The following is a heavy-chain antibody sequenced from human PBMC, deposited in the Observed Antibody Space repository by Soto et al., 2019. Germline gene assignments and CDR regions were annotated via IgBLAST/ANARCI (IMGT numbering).Heavy chain of an antibody. J-gene: IGHJ6*02. CDR1: GDSVSSNSAA. CDR3: ARDSCITIGQYYYYYGMDV. Sequence: SQTLSLTCAISGDSVSSNSAAWNWIRQSPSRGLEWLGRTYYRSKWYNDYAVSVKSRITINPDTSKNQFSLQLNSVTPEDTAVYYCARDSCITIGQYYYYYGMDVWGQGTTVTVSS. D-gene: IGHD3-3*01. CDR2: TYYRSKWYN. V-gene: IGHV6-1*01.